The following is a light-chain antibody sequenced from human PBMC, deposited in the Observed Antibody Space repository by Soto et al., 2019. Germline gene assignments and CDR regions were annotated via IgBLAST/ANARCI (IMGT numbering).Light chain of an antibody. CDR1: QSVSSY. J-gene: IGKJ5*01. V-gene: IGKV3-11*01. CDR3: QQRSSWPLIT. CDR2: GAS. Sequence: EIVLTQSPGTLSLSPGERATLSCRASQSVSSYLAWYQQKPGQAPRLLISGASNRATGIPARFSGSGSGTDFTLTISSLEPEDFAVYYCQQRSSWPLITFGQGTRLEI.